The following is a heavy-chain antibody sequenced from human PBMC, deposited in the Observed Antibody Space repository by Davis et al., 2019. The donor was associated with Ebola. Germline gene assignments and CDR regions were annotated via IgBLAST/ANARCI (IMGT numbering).Heavy chain of an antibody. D-gene: IGHD3-10*01. V-gene: IGHV4-59*01. CDR1: GGSISSYY. J-gene: IGHJ4*02. Sequence: SETLSLTCTVSGGSISSYYWSSFRQPPGKGLEWIGYIYYSGNTNYNPSLKRRVTISVDTSKNQFSLKLSSVTAADTAVYYCARLRSITRLTSFYYWSQGTLVTVSS. CDR3: ARLRSITRLTSFYY. CDR2: IYYSGNT.